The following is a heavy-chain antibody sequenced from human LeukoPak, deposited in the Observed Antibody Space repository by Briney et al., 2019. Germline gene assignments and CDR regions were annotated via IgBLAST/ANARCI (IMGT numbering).Heavy chain of an antibody. CDR1: GFTFSDYY. CDR2: ISSSGSTI. D-gene: IGHD6-13*01. CDR3: ARVYSSSWSLTPPFDY. V-gene: IGHV3-11*04. J-gene: IGHJ4*02. Sequence: GGSLRLSCAASGFTFSDYYMSWIRQAPGKGLEWVSYISSSGSTIYYADSVKGRFTISRDNAKNSLYLQMNSLRAEDTAVYYCARVYSSSWSLTPPFDYWGQGTLVTVSS.